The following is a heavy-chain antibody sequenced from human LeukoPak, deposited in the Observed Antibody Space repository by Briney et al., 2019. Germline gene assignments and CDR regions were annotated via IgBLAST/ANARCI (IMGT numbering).Heavy chain of an antibody. CDR2: MKEDESEK. V-gene: IGHV3-7*01. J-gene: IGHJ6*02. CDR1: GFTFSDSW. D-gene: IGHD7-27*01. CDR3: ATYKNWVAGDV. Sequence: GSLRLSCAASGFTFSDSWMSWVRQAPGKGPEWVANMKEDESEKHYVDSVKGRFTVSRDNAKSSLFLQMNSLRVEDTAVYYCATYKNWVAGDVWGQGTTVSVSS.